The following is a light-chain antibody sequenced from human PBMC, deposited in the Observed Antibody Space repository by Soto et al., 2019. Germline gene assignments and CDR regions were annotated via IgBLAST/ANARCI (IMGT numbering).Light chain of an antibody. CDR3: QQFNDYPLT. CDR1: QAISSY. J-gene: IGKJ4*01. CDR2: GAS. Sequence: DIQMTQSRSSLSGSVGDRFTITCRAIQAISSYLAWYQQKPGKPPKLLIYGASTLQSDVPSRFSGSGSGTEFTLTVSSLPAEDSETYYRQQFNDYPLTFGGGTKVDIK. V-gene: IGKV1-9*01.